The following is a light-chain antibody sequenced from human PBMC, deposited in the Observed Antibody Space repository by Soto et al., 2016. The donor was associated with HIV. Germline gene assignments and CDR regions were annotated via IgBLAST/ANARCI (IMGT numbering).Light chain of an antibody. CDR2: QDS. J-gene: IGLJ3*02. V-gene: IGLV3-27*01. CDR1: VLAKKY. CDR3: YCATDNNWV. Sequence: SYELTQPSSVSVSPGQTARITCSGDVLAKKYVRWYQQKPGQAPSSVSYQDSERPSGIPERFSGSSSGTTATLTISGAQVEDEADYYCYCATDNNWVFGGGTRLTVL.